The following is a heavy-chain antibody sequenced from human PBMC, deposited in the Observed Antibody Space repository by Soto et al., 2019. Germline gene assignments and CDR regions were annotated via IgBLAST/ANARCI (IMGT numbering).Heavy chain of an antibody. J-gene: IGHJ3*02. CDR3: ARGGRRAFDAFDI. Sequence: QVQLVQSGAEVKKPGASVKVSCKASGYTFINYDISWVRQAPGQGLEWMGWISTYNGDTTYAQKFQGRLTMTTDTSMSTAYMELRSLRSDDTAVYYCARGGRRAFDAFDIWGQGTMVTVSS. V-gene: IGHV1-18*01. CDR1: GYTFINYD. CDR2: ISTYNGDT. D-gene: IGHD3-16*01.